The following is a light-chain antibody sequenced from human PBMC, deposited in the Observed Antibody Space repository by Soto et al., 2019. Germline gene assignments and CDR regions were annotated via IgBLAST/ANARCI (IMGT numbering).Light chain of an antibody. CDR1: QSVNNN. CDR2: GAS. J-gene: IGKJ2*01. CDR3: QQYNDWPQYT. V-gene: IGKV3-15*01. Sequence: EVVMTQSPGTLSMSPGERATLSCRASQSVNNNLAWYQQKPGQPPRLLIYGASTRATGVPARFGGSGSGTDFALTISSLQSEDFAVYFCQQYNDWPQYTFGQETKLEIK.